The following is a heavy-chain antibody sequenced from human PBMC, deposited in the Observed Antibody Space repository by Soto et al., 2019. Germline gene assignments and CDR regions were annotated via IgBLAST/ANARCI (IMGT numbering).Heavy chain of an antibody. CDR2: IYYSGST. J-gene: IGHJ5*02. CDR1: GGSISSGGYY. D-gene: IGHD3-10*01. Sequence: QVQLQESGPGLVKPSQTLSLTFTVSGGSISSGGYYWSWIRQHTGTGLEWIGYIYYSGSTYYNPSLNRRVTIAVDTSKNQFSLKLSSVTAADTAVYYCARSVTPWGQGTLVTVSS. V-gene: IGHV4-31*03. CDR3: ARSVTP.